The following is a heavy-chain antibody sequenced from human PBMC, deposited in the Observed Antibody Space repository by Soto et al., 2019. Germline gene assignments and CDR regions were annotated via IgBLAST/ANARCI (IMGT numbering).Heavy chain of an antibody. Sequence: GGSLRLSCAASGFTFSSYGMHWVRQAPGKGLEWVAVISYDGSNKYYADSVKGRFTISRDNSKNTLYLQMNSLRAEDTAVYYCAKDGSYGPRGEDWYFDLWGRGTLVTVSS. CDR2: ISYDGSNK. CDR1: GFTFSSYG. CDR3: AKDGSYGPRGEDWYFDL. V-gene: IGHV3-30*18. D-gene: IGHD4-17*01. J-gene: IGHJ2*01.